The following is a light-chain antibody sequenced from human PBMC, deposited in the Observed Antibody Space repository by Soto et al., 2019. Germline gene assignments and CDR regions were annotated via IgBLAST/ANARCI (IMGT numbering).Light chain of an antibody. CDR3: QEGTYWPA. V-gene: IGKV3-11*01. J-gene: IGKJ4*01. Sequence: EIVLTQSPSIFSVSPGEKATLSCRASQSVSGSLGWYQQKPGQAPRLIIYDASVRATGIPARFSGSGSGTDFTLTISSLEPEDFAVYYCQEGTYWPAFGGGTKVDIK. CDR1: QSVSGS. CDR2: DAS.